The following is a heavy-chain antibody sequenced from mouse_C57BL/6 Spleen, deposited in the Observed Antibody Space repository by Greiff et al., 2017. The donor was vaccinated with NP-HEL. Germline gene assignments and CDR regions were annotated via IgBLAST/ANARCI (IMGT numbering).Heavy chain of an antibody. V-gene: IGHV5-17*01. Sequence: EVQRVESGGGLVKPGGSLKLSCAASGFTFSDYGMHWVRQAPEKGLEWVAYISSGSSTIYYADTVKGRFTISRDNAKNTLFLQMTSLRSEDTAMYYCARPGDSKAMDYWGQGTSVTVSS. D-gene: IGHD2-5*01. CDR1: GFTFSDYG. CDR2: ISSGSSTI. J-gene: IGHJ4*01. CDR3: ARPGDSKAMDY.